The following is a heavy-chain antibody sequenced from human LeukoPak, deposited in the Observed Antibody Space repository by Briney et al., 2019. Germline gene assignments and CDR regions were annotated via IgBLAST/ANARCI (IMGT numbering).Heavy chain of an antibody. J-gene: IGHJ4*02. D-gene: IGHD5-12*01. CDR1: GFTLNTYW. Sequence: AGGSLRLSCVASGFTLNTYWMNWVRQAPGRGLEWVANMNQDGSTKQYVDSVKGRFTISRDNAKNSLYLQMNSLRDEDTAVYYCAREYSDSPRHFDYWGQGTLVTVSS. CDR3: AREYSDSPRHFDY. CDR2: MNQDGSTK. V-gene: IGHV3-7*01.